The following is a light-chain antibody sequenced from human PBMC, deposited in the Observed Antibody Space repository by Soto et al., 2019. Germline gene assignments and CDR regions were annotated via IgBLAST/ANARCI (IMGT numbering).Light chain of an antibody. Sequence: QSALTQPRSVSGSPGQSVTISCTGTSGDVGGYNFVSWYQQHPGKAPKLMIFDVSQRPSGVPDRFSGSKSGNTASLTIAGLQAEEEADYFCYSYRGRYTCVFGGGTKLTVL. V-gene: IGLV2-11*01. CDR3: YSYRGRYTCV. CDR1: SGDVGGYNF. CDR2: DVS. J-gene: IGLJ3*02.